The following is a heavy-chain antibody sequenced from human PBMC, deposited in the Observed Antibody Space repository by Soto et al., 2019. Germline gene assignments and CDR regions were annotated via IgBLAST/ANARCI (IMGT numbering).Heavy chain of an antibody. CDR3: ARDRSGSQYGMDV. CDR2: IYTSGTT. V-gene: IGHV4-4*07. J-gene: IGHJ6*02. CDR1: GGSISSYY. D-gene: IGHD1-26*01. Sequence: SETLSLTCTVSGGSISSYYSSWIRQPAGKGLEWIGRIYTSGTTKYNPSLNSRVTMSVDTSKNQISLKLSSVTAADTAVYYCARDRSGSQYGMDVWGQGTTVTVSS.